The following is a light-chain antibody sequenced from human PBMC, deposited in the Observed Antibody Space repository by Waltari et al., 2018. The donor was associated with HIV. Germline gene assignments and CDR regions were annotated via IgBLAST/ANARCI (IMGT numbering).Light chain of an antibody. CDR2: DVS. CDR1: RRALGGYNY. CDR3: CSYAGSSTYV. Sequence: QSALTQPASVSGSPGQSLTISCTVPRRALGGYNYLPWYQQHPGKAPKLMIYDVSKRPSGVSNRFSGSKSGNTASLTISGLQAEDEADYYCCSYAGSSTYVFGTGTKVTVL. V-gene: IGLV2-23*02. J-gene: IGLJ1*01.